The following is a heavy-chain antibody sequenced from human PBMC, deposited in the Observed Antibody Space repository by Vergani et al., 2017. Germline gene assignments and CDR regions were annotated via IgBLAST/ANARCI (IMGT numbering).Heavy chain of an antibody. V-gene: IGHV3-11*05. CDR1: GFTFSDYY. CDR2: ISSSSSYT. CDR3: ARVPSFDWFYIDY. J-gene: IGHJ4*02. Sequence: QVQLVESGGGLVKPGGSLRLSCAASGFTFSDYYMSWIRQAPGKGLEWVSYISSSSSYTNYADSVKGRFTISRDNAKNSLYLQMNSLRAEDTAVYYCARVPSFDWFYIDYWGQGTLVTVSS. D-gene: IGHD3-9*01.